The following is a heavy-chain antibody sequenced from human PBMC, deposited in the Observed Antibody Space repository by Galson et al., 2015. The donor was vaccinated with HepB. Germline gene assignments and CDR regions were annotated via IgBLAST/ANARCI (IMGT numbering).Heavy chain of an antibody. CDR2: IYYSGSA. CDR1: GGSISSYY. Sequence: LSLTCTVSGGSISSYYWIWIRQPPGKGLEWIGYIYYSGSAHYNPSLKSRVTLSVDTSENQFSLKMTSVTAADTAVYYCAAFTIFGVVRGFVFWGQGNRVTVSS. D-gene: IGHD3-3*01. CDR3: AAFTIFGVVRGFVF. V-gene: IGHV4-59*01. J-gene: IGHJ4*02.